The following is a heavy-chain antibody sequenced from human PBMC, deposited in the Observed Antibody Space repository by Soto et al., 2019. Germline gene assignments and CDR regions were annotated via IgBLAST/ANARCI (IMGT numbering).Heavy chain of an antibody. CDR2: ISAYNGNA. CDR1: GYTFTSYG. Sequence: ASVKVSCKASGYTFTSYGISWVRQAPGQGLEWMGWISAYNGNANYAQKLQGRVTMTTDTSTSTAYMELRSLRSEDTAVYYCARAGRDVAVAAEDGHYFDYWGQGTLVTSPQ. D-gene: IGHD6-19*01. CDR3: ARAGRDVAVAAEDGHYFDY. J-gene: IGHJ4*02. V-gene: IGHV1-18*01.